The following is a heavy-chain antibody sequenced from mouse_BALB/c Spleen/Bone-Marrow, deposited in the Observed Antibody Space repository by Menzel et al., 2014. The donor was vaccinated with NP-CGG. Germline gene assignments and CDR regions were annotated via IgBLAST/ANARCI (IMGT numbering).Heavy chain of an antibody. CDR2: INPYNGDT. J-gene: IGHJ2*02. CDR1: GYSFTGYF. Sequence: VHVKQSGPELVKPGASVKISCKASGYSFTGYFINWVMQSHGKSLEWIGRINPYNGDTFYNQKFKGKAILTVDKSSSTAHMELRSLASEDSAVYYCARGDYRFDEGYFDCWGQGTSLTVSS. CDR3: ARGDYRFDEGYFDC. D-gene: IGHD2-14*01. V-gene: IGHV1-20*02.